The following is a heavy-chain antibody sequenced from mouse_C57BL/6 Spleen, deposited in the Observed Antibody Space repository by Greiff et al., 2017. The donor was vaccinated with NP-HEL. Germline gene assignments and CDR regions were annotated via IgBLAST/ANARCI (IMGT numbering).Heavy chain of an antibody. V-gene: IGHV1-69*01. J-gene: IGHJ4*01. CDR2: IDPSDSYT. D-gene: IGHD4-1*01. Sequence: VQLQQPGAELVMPGASVKLSCKASGYTFTSYWMHWVKQRPGQGLEWIGEIDPSDSYTNYTQKFTGKSTLTVDKSSRTAYMQLSSLTSEDSAVYYCARRGGTGAMDDWGQGTSVTVSS. CDR1: GYTFTSYW. CDR3: ARRGGTGAMDD.